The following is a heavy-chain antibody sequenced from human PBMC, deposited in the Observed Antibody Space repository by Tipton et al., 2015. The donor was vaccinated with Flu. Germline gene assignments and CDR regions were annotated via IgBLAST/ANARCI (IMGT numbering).Heavy chain of an antibody. V-gene: IGHV3-33*08. CDR2: IWYDGSNK. D-gene: IGHD6-6*01. Sequence: QLVQSGGGVVQPGRSLRLSCAASGFTSSSYGMHWVRQAPGKGLEWVAVIWYDGSNKYYADSVKGRFTISRDNAKNSLYLQMNSLRAEDTAVYYCARDHDSSSPTLSFDYWGQGTLVTVSS. CDR3: ARDHDSSSPTLSFDY. J-gene: IGHJ4*02. CDR1: GFTSSSYG.